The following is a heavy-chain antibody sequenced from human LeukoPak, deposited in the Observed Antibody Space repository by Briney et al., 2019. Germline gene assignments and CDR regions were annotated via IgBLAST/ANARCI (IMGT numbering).Heavy chain of an antibody. CDR1: GGSISSYY. Sequence: SETLSLTCTVSGGSISSYYWSWIRQPPGKGLEGIGYIYYSGSTNYNPSLKSRVTISVDTSKNQFSLKLSSVTAADTAVYYCARGVYCGGDCRYYFDYWGQGTLVTVSS. V-gene: IGHV4-59*01. J-gene: IGHJ4*02. CDR2: IYYSGST. CDR3: ARGVYCGGDCRYYFDY. D-gene: IGHD2-21*02.